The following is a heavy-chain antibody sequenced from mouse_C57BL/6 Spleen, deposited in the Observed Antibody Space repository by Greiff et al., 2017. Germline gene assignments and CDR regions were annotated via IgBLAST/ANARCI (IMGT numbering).Heavy chain of an antibody. CDR3: ARSIAYYSNYGDAMDY. CDR1: GYTFTDHT. J-gene: IGHJ4*01. CDR2: IYPRDGST. V-gene: IGHV1-78*01. D-gene: IGHD2-5*01. Sequence: VKLVESDAELVKPGASVKISCKVSGYTFTDHTIHWMKQRPEQGLEWIGYIYPRDGSTKYNEKFKGKATLTADKSSSTAYMQLNSLTSEDSAVYFCARSIAYYSNYGDAMDYWGQGTSVTVSS.